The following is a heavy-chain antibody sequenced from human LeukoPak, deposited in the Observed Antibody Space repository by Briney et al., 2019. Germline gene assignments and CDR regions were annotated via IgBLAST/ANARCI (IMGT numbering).Heavy chain of an antibody. Sequence: GGSLRLSCEASGFIFSSYDLSWVRQAPGKGLEWVSDIDESGYKTYYAHSVKGRFTISRDNSKDTLYLHMNSLRVEDTAIYYCANRIRGSAYWGQGTLVTVSS. D-gene: IGHD3-10*01. CDR2: IDESGYKT. CDR1: GFIFSSYD. V-gene: IGHV3-23*05. CDR3: ANRIRGSAY. J-gene: IGHJ4*02.